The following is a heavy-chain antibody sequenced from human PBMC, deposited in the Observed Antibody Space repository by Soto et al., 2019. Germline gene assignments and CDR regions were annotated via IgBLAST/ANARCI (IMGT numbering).Heavy chain of an antibody. CDR1: GFTFSSYG. Sequence: QVQLVESGGGVVQPGRSLRLSCAASGFTFSSYGMHWVRQAPGKGLEWVAVISYDGSNKYYADSVKGRFTISRDNSKNTLYLQMNSLRAEDTAVYYCAKDQYGDPSPLDYWGQGTLVTVSS. D-gene: IGHD4-17*01. CDR3: AKDQYGDPSPLDY. J-gene: IGHJ4*02. V-gene: IGHV3-30*18. CDR2: ISYDGSNK.